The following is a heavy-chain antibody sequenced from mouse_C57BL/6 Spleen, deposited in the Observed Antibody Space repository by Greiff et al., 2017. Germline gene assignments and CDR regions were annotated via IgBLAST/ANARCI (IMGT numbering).Heavy chain of an antibody. J-gene: IGHJ3*01. CDR1: GFTFSSYT. Sequence: DVKLVESGGGLVKPGGSLKLSCAASGFTFSSYTMSWVRQTPEKRLEWVATISGGGGNTYYPASVKGRFTISRDKAKNTLYLQMSSLRSEDTAWDCCASLSEPAWFAYWGQGTLVTVSA. D-gene: IGHD2-3*01. CDR2: ISGGGGNT. CDR3: ASLSEPAWFAY. V-gene: IGHV5-9*01.